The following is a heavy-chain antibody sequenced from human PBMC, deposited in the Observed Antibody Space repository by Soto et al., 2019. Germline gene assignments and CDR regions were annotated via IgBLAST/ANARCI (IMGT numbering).Heavy chain of an antibody. J-gene: IGHJ4*02. CDR2: ISGIGGST. D-gene: IGHD6-19*01. Sequence: GGYLRLSCAASGFTFSSYAMSWVRQAPGKGLEWVSAISGIGGSTYYADSVKGRFTISRDNSKNTLYLQMNSLRAEDTAVYYCARDPPLALAGMAYFDYWGQGTLVTVSS. CDR3: ARDPPLALAGMAYFDY. CDR1: GFTFSSYA. V-gene: IGHV3-23*01.